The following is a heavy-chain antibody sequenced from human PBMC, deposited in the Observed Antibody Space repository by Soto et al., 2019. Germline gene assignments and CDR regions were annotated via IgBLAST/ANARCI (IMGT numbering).Heavy chain of an antibody. CDR1: GGSVSDKTYY. CDR2: VYYSGTT. Sequence: WETLSLTCSVSGGSVSDKTYYWSWIRQPPGKRLEWIGYVYYSGTTNYNPSLKSRVTISVDLSKNRFSLRLSSVTTADTALYYCARTTAVPNTLRSRYFFDYWGQGTLVTVSS. J-gene: IGHJ4*02. CDR3: ARTTAVPNTLRSRYFFDY. V-gene: IGHV4-61*01. D-gene: IGHD4-17*01.